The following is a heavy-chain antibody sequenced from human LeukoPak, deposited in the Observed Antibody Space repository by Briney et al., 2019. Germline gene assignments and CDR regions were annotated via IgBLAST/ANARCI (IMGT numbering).Heavy chain of an antibody. J-gene: IGHJ4*02. CDR2: ISSSGSTI. Sequence: GGSLRLPCAASGFTFSDYYMSWIRQAPGKGLEWVSYISSSGSTIYYADSVKGRFTISRDNAMDTLYLQMNSLRADDTAVYYCAKDRVDGSGSQLDSWGQGSLVLVSS. CDR1: GFTFSDYY. CDR3: AKDRVDGSGSQLDS. D-gene: IGHD3-10*01. V-gene: IGHV3-11*01.